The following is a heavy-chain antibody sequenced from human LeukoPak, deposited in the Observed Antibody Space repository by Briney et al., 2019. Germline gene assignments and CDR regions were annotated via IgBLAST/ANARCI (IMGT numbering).Heavy chain of an antibody. CDR1: GASVSSDY. V-gene: IGHV4-59*08. Sequence: SGTLSLTCTVSGASVSSDYWSWIRQSPGKGLEWIGYIYHSGHTMSNPSLKSRVSLSLDTSNNQFSLKLSSVTAADTAVYYCARHPFQYPFDHWGQGTVVSVSS. D-gene: IGHD2/OR15-2a*01. J-gene: IGHJ5*02. CDR3: ARHPFQYPFDH. CDR2: IYHSGHT.